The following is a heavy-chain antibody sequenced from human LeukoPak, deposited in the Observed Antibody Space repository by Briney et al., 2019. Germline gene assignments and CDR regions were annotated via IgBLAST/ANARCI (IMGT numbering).Heavy chain of an antibody. CDR1: GFTFSSYA. J-gene: IGHJ4*02. D-gene: IGHD3-22*01. Sequence: GASLRLSCAASGFTFSSYAMSWVRQAPGKGLEWVSAISGSGGSTYYADSVKGRFTISRDNSKNTLYLQMNSLRAEDTAVYYCAKVSEWDYYDSSGYPDSQFDYRGQGTLVTVSS. CDR3: AKVSEWDYYDSSGYPDSQFDY. V-gene: IGHV3-23*01. CDR2: ISGSGGST.